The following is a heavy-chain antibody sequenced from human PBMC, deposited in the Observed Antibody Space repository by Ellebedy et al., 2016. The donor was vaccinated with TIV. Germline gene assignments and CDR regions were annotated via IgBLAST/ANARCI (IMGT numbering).Heavy chain of an antibody. V-gene: IGHV3-33*01. CDR1: GFTFSSYG. CDR3: ARGCSGGSCYGAKGPYYYYGMDV. D-gene: IGHD2-15*01. CDR2: IWYDGSNK. J-gene: IGHJ6*02. Sequence: GESLKISXAASGFTFSSYGMHWVRQAPGKGLEWVAVIWYDGSNKYYADSVKGRFTISRDNSKNTLYLQMNSLRAGDTAVYYCARGCSGGSCYGAKGPYYYYGMDVWGQGTTVTVSS.